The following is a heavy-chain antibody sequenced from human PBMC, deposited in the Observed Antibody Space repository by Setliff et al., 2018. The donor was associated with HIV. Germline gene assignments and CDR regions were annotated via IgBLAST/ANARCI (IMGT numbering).Heavy chain of an antibody. D-gene: IGHD6-13*01. Sequence: SETLSLTCTVSGGSISSGGYYWSWIRQHPGKGLEWIGYIYHSGITYYSPSLKSRVTISLDTSKNQFPLKLSSVTAADTAVYYCARGIAAAEGYFDYWGQGTLVTVSS. CDR3: ARGIAAAEGYFDY. J-gene: IGHJ4*02. CDR2: IYHSGIT. V-gene: IGHV4-31*03. CDR1: GGSISSGGYY.